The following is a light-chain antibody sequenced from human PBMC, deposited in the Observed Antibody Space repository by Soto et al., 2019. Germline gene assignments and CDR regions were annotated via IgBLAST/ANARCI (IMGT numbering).Light chain of an antibody. CDR1: QSVSSY. Sequence: EIVLTQSPATLSLSPGERATLSCRASQSVSSYLAWYQQKLGQAPRLLIYDASNRATGIPARFSGSGSGTDFLLTIRKLAPEDSTFYYCQRCSNWPFFGGGTQVEIK. CDR2: DAS. CDR3: QRCSNWPF. V-gene: IGKV3-11*01. J-gene: IGKJ4*01.